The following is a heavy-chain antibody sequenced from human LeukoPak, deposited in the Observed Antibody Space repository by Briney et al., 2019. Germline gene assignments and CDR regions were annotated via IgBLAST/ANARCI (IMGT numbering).Heavy chain of an antibody. D-gene: IGHD4-23*01. CDR3: AREGYGGNSGRDG. CDR2: IYSGGST. V-gene: IGHV3-53*01. Sequence: GRSLRPSRAAYGFTVSTNYMSWVRQAPGKGLEWVSVIYSGGSTYYADSVKGRLTIYRDNSQNALYLQMSSLRAEDTAVYYCAREGYGGNSGRDGWGQRTLVTVSS. CDR1: GFTVSTNY. J-gene: IGHJ4*02.